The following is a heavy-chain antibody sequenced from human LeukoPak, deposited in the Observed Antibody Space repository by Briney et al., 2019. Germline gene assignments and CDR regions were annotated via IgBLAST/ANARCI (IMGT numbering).Heavy chain of an antibody. J-gene: IGHJ3*02. CDR2: INTNTGNP. D-gene: IGHD6-19*01. CDR1: GYTFTSYA. Sequence: ASVKVSCKASGYTFTSYAMNWVRQAPGQGLEWMGWINTNTGNPTYAQGFTGRFVFSLDTSVSTAYLQISSLKAEDTAAYYCARERQWLVPDAFDIWGRGTMVTVSS. CDR3: ARERQWLVPDAFDI. V-gene: IGHV7-4-1*02.